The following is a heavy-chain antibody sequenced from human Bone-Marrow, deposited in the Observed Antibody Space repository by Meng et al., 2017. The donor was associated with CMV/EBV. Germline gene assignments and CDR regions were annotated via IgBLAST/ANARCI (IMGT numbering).Heavy chain of an antibody. Sequence: ASVKVSCKASGYTFTSYDINWVRQATGQGLEWMGWMNPNSGNTGYAQKFQGRVTITRDTSISTAYMELSRLRSDDTAVYYCAVSGSRADYWGQGTLVTVSS. J-gene: IGHJ4*02. CDR2: MNPNSGNT. CDR1: GYTFTSYD. V-gene: IGHV1-8*03. D-gene: IGHD6-13*01. CDR3: AVSGSRADY.